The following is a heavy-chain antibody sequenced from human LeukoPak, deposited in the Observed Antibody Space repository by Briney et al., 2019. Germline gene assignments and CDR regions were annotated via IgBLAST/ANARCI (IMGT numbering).Heavy chain of an antibody. J-gene: IGHJ4*02. D-gene: IGHD5-12*01. CDR1: GYSISSGYY. CDR3: AKGRGVATD. Sequence: SETLSLTCTVSGYSISSGYYWGWIRQPPGKGLEWIGSIYHSGSTYYNPSLKSRVTISVDTSMNQFSLKLSSVTAADTAVYYCAKGRGVATDWGQGTLVTVSS. V-gene: IGHV4-38-2*02. CDR2: IYHSGST.